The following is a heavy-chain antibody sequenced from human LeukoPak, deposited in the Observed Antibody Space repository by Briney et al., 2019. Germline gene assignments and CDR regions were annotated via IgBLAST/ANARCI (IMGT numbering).Heavy chain of an antibody. CDR3: ARDSGGPYYYSYGMDV. CDR1: PVSITGYY. D-gene: IGHD1-1*01. V-gene: IGHV4-59*01. J-gene: IGHJ6*02. CDR2: IYYSGTT. Sequence: SETLSLTCNVSPVSITGYYFTWLRQPPGKGLEWIGYIYYSGTTKYSPSLKSRLVMSLDTSKTQVSLRLTSVTAADTAVYYCARDSGGPYYYSYGMDVWGRGTTVTVSS.